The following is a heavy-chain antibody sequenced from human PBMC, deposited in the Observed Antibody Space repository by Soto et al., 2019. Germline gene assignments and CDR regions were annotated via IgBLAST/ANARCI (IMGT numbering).Heavy chain of an antibody. V-gene: IGHV3-23*01. D-gene: IGHD6-19*01. Sequence: GGSLRLSCAASGFTFSSYAMSWVRQAPGKGLEWVSAISGSGGSTYYADSVKGRFTISRDNSKNTLYLQMNSLRAEDTAVYYCAKDTSSSTRSGWYGAGDYWGQGTLVTVSS. CDR2: ISGSGGST. CDR3: AKDTSSSTRSGWYGAGDY. J-gene: IGHJ4*02. CDR1: GFTFSSYA.